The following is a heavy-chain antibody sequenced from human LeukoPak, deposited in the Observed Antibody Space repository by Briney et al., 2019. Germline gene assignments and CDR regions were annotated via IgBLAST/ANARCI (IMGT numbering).Heavy chain of an antibody. CDR3: VKELDSSGYFDF. CDR1: GFTFRNYA. J-gene: IGHJ4*02. CDR2: ISGSGGST. D-gene: IGHD3-22*01. V-gene: IGHV3-23*01. Sequence: PGGSLRLSCAASGFTFRNYAMSWVRQAPGKGLEWVSAISGSGGSTYYADSVKGRFPISRDNSKNTLYLQMNSLRAEDTAVYYCVKELDSSGYFDFWGQGTLVTVSS.